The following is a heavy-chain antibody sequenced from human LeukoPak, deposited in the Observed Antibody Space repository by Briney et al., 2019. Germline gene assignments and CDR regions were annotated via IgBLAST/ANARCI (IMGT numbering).Heavy chain of an antibody. D-gene: IGHD4-23*01. CDR3: ARASDYGGNFDY. CDR1: GGSISSYY. J-gene: IGHJ4*02. CDR2: IYYSGST. V-gene: IGHV4-59*01. Sequence: SETLSLTCTVSGGSISSYYWSWIRQPPGKGLEWIGYIYYSGSTNYNPSLKSRVTISVDTSKNPFSLKLSSVTAADTAVYYCARASDYGGNFDYWGQGTLVTVSS.